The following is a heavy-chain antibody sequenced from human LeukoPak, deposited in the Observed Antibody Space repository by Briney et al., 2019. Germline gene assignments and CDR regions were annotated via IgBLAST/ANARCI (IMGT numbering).Heavy chain of an antibody. CDR3: ARDEEDVVI. Sequence: PGRSLRLSCAASGFTFSSYGMHWVRQAPGKGLEWVAVISYDGSNKYYADSVKGRFTISRDNSKNTLYLQMNSLRAEDTAVYYCARDEEDVVIWGQGTLVTVSS. CDR1: GFTFSSYG. J-gene: IGHJ4*02. CDR2: ISYDGSNK. V-gene: IGHV3-30*03. D-gene: IGHD2-2*01.